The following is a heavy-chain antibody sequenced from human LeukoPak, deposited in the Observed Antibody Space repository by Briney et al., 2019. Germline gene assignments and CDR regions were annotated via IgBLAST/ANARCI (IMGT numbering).Heavy chain of an antibody. V-gene: IGHV3-48*01. CDR3: ARRGSYNDY. Sequence: GGSLRLSCAASGFPFTDFSMDWVRQAPGKGLEWVAYISSSSSIIFYADSVKGRFTISRDNAKNSLYLQMNSLRAEDTAVYYCARRGSYNDYWGQGTLVTVSS. CDR2: ISSSSSII. J-gene: IGHJ4*02. D-gene: IGHD3-16*01. CDR1: GFPFTDFS.